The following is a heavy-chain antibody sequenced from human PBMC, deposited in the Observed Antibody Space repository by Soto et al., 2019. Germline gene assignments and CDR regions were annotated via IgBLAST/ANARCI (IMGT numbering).Heavy chain of an antibody. CDR2: ISSNGGTT. CDR3: VRRVSGNYDY. CDR1: GFTFSSYD. D-gene: IGHD1-7*01. V-gene: IGHV3-64*01. Sequence: EVQLAESGGGMVQPGGSLRLSCVASGFTFSSYDMHWVRQAPGKGLEYVSSISSNGGTTYYGNSVKGRFTISRDNSKNTLYLQMGSLRAADMAVYYCVRRVSGNYDYRGQGTLVTVSS. J-gene: IGHJ4*02.